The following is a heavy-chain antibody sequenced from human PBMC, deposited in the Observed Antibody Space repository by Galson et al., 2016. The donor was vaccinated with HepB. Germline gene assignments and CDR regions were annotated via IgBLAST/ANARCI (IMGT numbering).Heavy chain of an antibody. D-gene: IGHD6-13*01. CDR2: ITSSGRNI. CDR1: GFTVSSYS. Sequence: SLRLSCAASGFTVSSYSMNWVRQAPGRGLEWLSAITSSGRNIYYADSVKGRFTISRDNAKNSLYLQMNSLRAEDTAVYYCARDLGSNSWWGCFDPWGQGTLVTVSS. CDR3: ARDLGSNSWWGCFDP. J-gene: IGHJ5*02. V-gene: IGHV3-21*01.